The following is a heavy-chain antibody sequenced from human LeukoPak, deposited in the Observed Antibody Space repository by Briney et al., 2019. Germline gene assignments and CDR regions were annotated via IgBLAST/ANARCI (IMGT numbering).Heavy chain of an antibody. J-gene: IGHJ4*02. CDR3: VREVRREGDQFDY. CDR2: ISSSGSTI. V-gene: IGHV3-48*04. D-gene: IGHD2-21*01. CDR1: GFTFSNYG. Sequence: GGSLRLSCAAFGFTFSNYGMHWVRQAPGKGLEWVSYISSSGSTIYYADSVKGRFTISRDNAKNSLYLQMNSLRAEDTAVYYCVREVRREGDQFDYWGQGTLVTVSS.